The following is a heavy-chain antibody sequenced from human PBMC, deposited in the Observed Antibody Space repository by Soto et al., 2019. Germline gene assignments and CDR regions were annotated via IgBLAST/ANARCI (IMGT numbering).Heavy chain of an antibody. D-gene: IGHD2-15*01. CDR2: ISGGGVST. CDR1: GFTFSTYA. J-gene: IGHJ6*03. CDR3: AKGFCSGGSCRQDYYYMDV. V-gene: IGHV3-23*01. Sequence: EVQLLESGGGLVQPGGSLRLSCAASGFTFSTYAMSWVRQTPGKGLEWVSTISGGGVSTYYADSVKGRFTIPRDNSKNTLNLQISSLRVEDTAVYYCAKGFCSGGSCRQDYYYMDVWGKGTTVTVSS.